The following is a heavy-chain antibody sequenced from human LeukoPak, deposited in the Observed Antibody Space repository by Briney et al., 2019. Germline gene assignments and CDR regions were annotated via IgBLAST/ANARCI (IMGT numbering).Heavy chain of an antibody. CDR1: GFTFSSYA. V-gene: IGHV3-48*04. Sequence: GGSLRLSCAASGFTFSSYAMSWVRQAPGRGLEWVSYISGVYDNIYYGDSVKGRFTISRDNAKNSVYLQKSSLRANDTAVYYCARGGAHGMDVWGQGTTVTVSS. J-gene: IGHJ6*02. CDR2: ISGVYDNI. D-gene: IGHD1-26*01. CDR3: ARGGAHGMDV.